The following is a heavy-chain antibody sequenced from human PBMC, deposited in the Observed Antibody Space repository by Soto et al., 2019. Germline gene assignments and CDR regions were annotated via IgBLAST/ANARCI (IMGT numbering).Heavy chain of an antibody. CDR3: ARDVRVATLPKGDYDYYYGMDV. Sequence: QVQLVQSGAEVKKPGSSVKVSCKASGGTFSSYAISWVRQAPGQGLEWMGGIIPIFGTANYAQKFQGRVTITEYDSTGTAYMELSSLSSEDTAEYYCARDVRVATLPKGDYDYYYGMDVWGQGTTVTVAS. J-gene: IGHJ6*02. D-gene: IGHD5-12*01. CDR1: GGTFSSYA. CDR2: IIPIFGTA. V-gene: IGHV1-69*01.